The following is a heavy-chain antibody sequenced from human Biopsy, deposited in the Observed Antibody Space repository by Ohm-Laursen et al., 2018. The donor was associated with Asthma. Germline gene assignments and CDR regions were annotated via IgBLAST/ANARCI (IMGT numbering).Heavy chain of an antibody. CDR3: AREGIAVAHFDY. CDR1: GFTFDDYA. V-gene: IGHV3-9*01. Sequence: SLRLSCAASGFTFDDYAMHWVRQAPGKGLEWVSGISWNSGSIGYADSVRGRFTISRDNSKNTLYLQMNSLRAEDTAVYYCAREGIAVAHFDYWGQGTLVTVSS. CDR2: ISWNSGSI. J-gene: IGHJ4*02. D-gene: IGHD6-19*01.